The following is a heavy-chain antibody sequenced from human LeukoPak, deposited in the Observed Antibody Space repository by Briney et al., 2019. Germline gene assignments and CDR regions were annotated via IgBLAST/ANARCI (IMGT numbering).Heavy chain of an antibody. V-gene: IGHV3-23*01. Sequence: GGSLRLSCGASGFTFSRYGMSWVRQAPGKGLEWVSAISDSGNTYHADSVKGRFTISRDSSKNTLFLQMNRLRPEDAAVYYCAKAPVTTCRGAYCYPFDYWGQGTLVTVSS. CDR2: ISDSGNT. D-gene: IGHD2-21*01. CDR1: GFTFSRYG. J-gene: IGHJ4*02. CDR3: AKAPVTTCRGAYCYPFDY.